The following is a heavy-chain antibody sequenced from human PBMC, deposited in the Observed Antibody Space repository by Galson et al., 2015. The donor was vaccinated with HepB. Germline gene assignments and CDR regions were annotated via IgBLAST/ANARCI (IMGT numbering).Heavy chain of an antibody. D-gene: IGHD3-3*01. Sequence: SVKVSCKASGYTFTGYYMHWVRQAPGQGLEWMGRINPNSGGTNYAQKFQGRVTMTRDTSISTAYMELSRLRSDDTAVYYCARATTPYYDFWSGPYGEYYYYYMDVWGKGTTVTVSS. CDR3: ARATTPYYDFWSGPYGEYYYYYMDV. CDR2: INPNSGGT. J-gene: IGHJ6*03. CDR1: GYTFTGYY. V-gene: IGHV1-2*06.